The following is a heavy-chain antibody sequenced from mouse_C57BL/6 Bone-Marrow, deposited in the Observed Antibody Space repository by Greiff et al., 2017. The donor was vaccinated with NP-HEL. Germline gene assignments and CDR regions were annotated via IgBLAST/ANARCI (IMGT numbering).Heavy chain of an antibody. CDR3: ARGTTVVAPYYAMDY. Sequence: QLQQSGAELVRPGASVKLSCKASGYTFTDYYINWVKQRPGQGLEWIARIYPGSGNTYYNEKFKGKATLTAEQSSSTAYMQLSSLTSEDSAVYFCARGTTVVAPYYAMDYWGQGTSVTVSS. D-gene: IGHD1-1*01. V-gene: IGHV1-76*01. CDR2: IYPGSGNT. CDR1: GYTFTDYY. J-gene: IGHJ4*01.